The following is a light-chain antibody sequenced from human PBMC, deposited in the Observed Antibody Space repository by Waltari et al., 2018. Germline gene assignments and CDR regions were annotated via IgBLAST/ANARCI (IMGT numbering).Light chain of an antibody. CDR1: QSVSSY. V-gene: IGKV3-11*01. CDR3: QQRSNWPPEIT. Sequence: ETVLTQSPATLSLSPGERATLPCRASQSVSSYLAWYQQKPGQAPRLLIYDASNRATGIPARFSGSGSGTDFTLTISSLEPEDFAVYYCQQRSNWPPEITIGQGTRLEIK. CDR2: DAS. J-gene: IGKJ5*01.